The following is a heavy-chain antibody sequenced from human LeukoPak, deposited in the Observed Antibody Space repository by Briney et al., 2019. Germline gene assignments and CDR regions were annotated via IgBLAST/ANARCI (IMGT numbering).Heavy chain of an antibody. Sequence: ASVKVSCKASGYTFTNYGISWVRQAPGQGLEWMGWISAYNGNTNYAQKLQGRVTMTTDTSTSTAYMELRSLRSEDTAVYYCARGSGSSGWYYYYYGMDVWGQGTTVTVSS. V-gene: IGHV1-18*01. J-gene: IGHJ6*02. CDR2: ISAYNGNT. D-gene: IGHD6-19*01. CDR1: GYTFTNYG. CDR3: ARGSGSSGWYYYYYGMDV.